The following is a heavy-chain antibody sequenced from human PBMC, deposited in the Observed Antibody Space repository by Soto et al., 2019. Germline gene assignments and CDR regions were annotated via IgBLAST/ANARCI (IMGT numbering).Heavy chain of an antibody. CDR3: ARVLRRWFDP. Sequence: QVQLQQWGAGLLKPSETLSLTCAVYGGSFSGYYWCWIRQPPGKGLEWIGEINHSGSTNYNPSLKSRVTISVDTSKNQFSLKLSSVTAADTAVYYCARVLRRWFDPWGQGTLVTVSS. V-gene: IGHV4-34*01. J-gene: IGHJ5*02. CDR2: INHSGST. CDR1: GGSFSGYY. D-gene: IGHD2-15*01.